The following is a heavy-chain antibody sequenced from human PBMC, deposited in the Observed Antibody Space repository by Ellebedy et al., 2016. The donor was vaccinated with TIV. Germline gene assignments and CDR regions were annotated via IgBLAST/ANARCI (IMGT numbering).Heavy chain of an antibody. Sequence: GESLKISCSASGLTFXNYAIXWVRQAPGKGLEYVSAISNNGGSTYYADSVKGRFTISRDNSKNTLYLQMSSLTPEDTAVYYCVPRMVVAFEEWGQGTLVTVSS. D-gene: IGHD2-21*01. CDR1: GLTFXNYA. CDR3: VPRMVVAFEE. CDR2: ISNNGGST. J-gene: IGHJ4*02. V-gene: IGHV3-64D*09.